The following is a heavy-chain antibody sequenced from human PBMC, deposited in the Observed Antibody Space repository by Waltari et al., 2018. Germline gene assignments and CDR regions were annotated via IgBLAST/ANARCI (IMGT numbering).Heavy chain of an antibody. V-gene: IGHV3-74*01. J-gene: IGHJ4*02. Sequence: EVQLVESGGGLVQPGGSLRLSCAASGFTFRSHWMHWVRQVPGKGLVWVSSINGDGGGIRYADSVKGRFTISRDNAKSTIHLQMNSLRAEDTAIYYCARARDYYDSEDFFDYWSQGTLVTVAS. CDR2: INGDGGGI. D-gene: IGHD3-22*01. CDR3: ARARDYYDSEDFFDY. CDR1: GFTFRSHW.